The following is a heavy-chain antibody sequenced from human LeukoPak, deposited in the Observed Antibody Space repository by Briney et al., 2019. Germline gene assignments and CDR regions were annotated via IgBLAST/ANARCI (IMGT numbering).Heavy chain of an antibody. J-gene: IGHJ6*03. CDR3: ARGCTTVTAWYYYYMDV. V-gene: IGHV3-74*01. D-gene: IGHD4-17*01. CDR1: GFTFSSYW. CDR2: INSDGSST. Sequence: PGGSLRLSCAASGFTFSSYWMHWVRQAPGKGLVWVSRINSDGSSTSYADSVKGRFTISRDNAKNTLYLQMNSLRAEDTAVYYCARGCTTVTAWYYYYMDVWGKGTTVTISS.